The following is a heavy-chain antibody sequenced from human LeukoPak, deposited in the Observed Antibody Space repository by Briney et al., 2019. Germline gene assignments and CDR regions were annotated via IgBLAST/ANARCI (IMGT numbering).Heavy chain of an antibody. CDR1: GGSFSGYY. D-gene: IGHD4-11*01. CDR3: ARSPHAYSNYGNNYYYYMDV. CDR2: INHSGST. V-gene: IGHV4-34*01. Sequence: SETLSLTCAVYGGSFSGYYWSWIRQPPGKGLEWIGEINHSGSTNYNPSPKSRVTISVDTSKNQFSLKLSSVTAADTAVYYCARSPHAYSNYGNNYYYYMDVWGKGTTVTVSS. J-gene: IGHJ6*03.